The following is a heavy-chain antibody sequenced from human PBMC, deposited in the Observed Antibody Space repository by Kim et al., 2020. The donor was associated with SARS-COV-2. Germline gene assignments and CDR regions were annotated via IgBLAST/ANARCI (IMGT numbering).Heavy chain of an antibody. V-gene: IGHV7-4-1*02. CDR3: ARSGADTAMVMRYFDY. CDR2: INTNTGNP. D-gene: IGHD5-18*01. Sequence: ASVKVSCKASGYTFTSYAMNWVRQAPGQGLEWMGWINTNTGNPTYAQGFTGRFVFSLDTSVSTAYLQISSLKAEDTDVYYCARSGADTAMVMRYFDYWGQGTLVTVSS. CDR1: GYTFTSYA. J-gene: IGHJ4*02.